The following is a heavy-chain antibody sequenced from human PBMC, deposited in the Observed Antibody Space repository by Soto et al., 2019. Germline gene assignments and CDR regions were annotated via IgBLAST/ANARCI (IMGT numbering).Heavy chain of an antibody. CDR1: GFTSWDYD. J-gene: IGHJ4*02. V-gene: IGHV3-64D*06. CDR2: ISGQGDRT. D-gene: IGHD2-15*01. CDR3: VRGSISAALRPTSFWF. Sequence: GGSLRLSCAASGFTSWDYDMSWIRQAPGKALEYVSGISGQGDRTNYADFVKGRFSISRDNSNNTLHLQLISLKTEDTAVYYCVRGSISAALRPTSFWFWGQGARVTVSS.